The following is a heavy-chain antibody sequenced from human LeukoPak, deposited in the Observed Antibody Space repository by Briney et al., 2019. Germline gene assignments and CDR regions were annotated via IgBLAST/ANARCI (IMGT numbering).Heavy chain of an antibody. D-gene: IGHD1-26*01. CDR1: GGSISSYY. CDR3: ARRSSVGAFDY. Sequence: PSETLSLTCTVSGGSISSYYWGWIRQPAGKGLEWIGRIYTSGSTTYNPSLKRRVTMSVDTSKNQFSLKLSSVTAADTAVYYCARRSSVGAFDYWGQGTLVTVSS. J-gene: IGHJ4*02. CDR2: IYTSGST. V-gene: IGHV4-4*07.